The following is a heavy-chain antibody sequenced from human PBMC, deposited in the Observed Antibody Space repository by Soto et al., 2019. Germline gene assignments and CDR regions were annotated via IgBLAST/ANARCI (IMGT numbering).Heavy chain of an antibody. CDR2: INPNNDNS. D-gene: IGHD6-6*01. J-gene: IGHJ4*02. CDR1: GYTFTSHG. CDR3: ARTPTYSRSCDQ. Sequence: QVELVQSGGEVKKPGASVKVSCKASGYTFTSHGISWVRQAPGQGLEWVGWINPNNDNSVSAQKFQDRVTLTTETWTSTVYMEWRSLTSDDSDFYYCARTPTYSRSCDQWCKGKLVTVST. V-gene: IGHV1-18*04.